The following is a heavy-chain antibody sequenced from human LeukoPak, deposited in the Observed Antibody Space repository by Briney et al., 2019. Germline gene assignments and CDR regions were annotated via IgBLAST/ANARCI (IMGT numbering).Heavy chain of an antibody. V-gene: IGHV3-33*01. CDR1: GFTFSSSG. CDR2: IWFDGTNK. Sequence: GGSLRLSCAASGFTFSSSGMHWVRQAPGKGLEWVTIIWFDGTNKYYADSVKGRFSISRDNSKNTLYQQRNSLRPDDTAVYYCARDRGTTSSSGWYFDPWGRGTLVTVSS. J-gene: IGHJ2*01. D-gene: IGHD2-2*01. CDR3: ARDRGTTSSSGWYFDP.